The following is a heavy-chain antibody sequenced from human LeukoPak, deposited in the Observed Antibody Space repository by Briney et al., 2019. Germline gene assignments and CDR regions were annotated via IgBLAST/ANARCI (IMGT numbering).Heavy chain of an antibody. J-gene: IGHJ1*01. Sequence: PGGSLRLSCEASGFPFNSYTMHWVRQAPGRGLEWVASITAISTYKYYADSLKGRFTISRDNSENSLFLQMHSLRDEDTAVYYCARGGRLTHYYGLGPCFHHWGQGTLVTVSS. D-gene: IGHD3-10*01. CDR1: GFPFNSYT. CDR2: ITAISTYK. V-gene: IGHV3-21*06. CDR3: ARGGRLTHYYGLGPCFHH.